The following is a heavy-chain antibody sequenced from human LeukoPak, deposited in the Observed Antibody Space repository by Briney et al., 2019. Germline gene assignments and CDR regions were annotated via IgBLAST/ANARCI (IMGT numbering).Heavy chain of an antibody. CDR3: AKYLADCFDI. V-gene: IGHV3-7*05. CDR1: GFSFSDYW. CDR2: IKQDGSEK. D-gene: IGHD2-21*01. Sequence: QSGGSLRLSSAASGFSFSDYWMSWVRQAPRKWLEWVANIKQDGSEKYYVGSVKGRFTISRDNAKNSLYLQMNSLRAEDTAVYYCAKYLADCFDIWGQGTMVTVSS. J-gene: IGHJ3*02.